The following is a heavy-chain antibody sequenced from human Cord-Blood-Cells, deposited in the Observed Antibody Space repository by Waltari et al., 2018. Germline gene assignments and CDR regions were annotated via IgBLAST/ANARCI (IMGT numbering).Heavy chain of an antibody. CDR2: IYHSVSP. J-gene: IGHJ4*02. CDR1: GYSISSGYY. CDR3: ARDPNWNSPSYFDY. Sequence: QVQLQESGPGLVKPSETLSLTCAVSGYSISSGYYWGWIRQPPGKGLEWIGSIYHSVSPYYNPSLKSRVTISVDTSKNQFSLKLSSVTAADTAVYYCARDPNWNSPSYFDYWGQGTLVTVSS. V-gene: IGHV4-38-2*02. D-gene: IGHD1-7*01.